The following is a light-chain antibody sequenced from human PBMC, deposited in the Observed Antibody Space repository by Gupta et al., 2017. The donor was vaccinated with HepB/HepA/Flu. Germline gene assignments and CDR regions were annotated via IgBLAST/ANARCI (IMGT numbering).Light chain of an antibody. CDR1: PSVCSG. V-gene: IGKV6D-21*02. Sequence: EIVLTPSPDYLSVTPKEKVTITCRASPSVCSGLHWYQQKPAQSPTLLIKDVSQSISGVPARFSGSGSGTGFTLTINSLEAEDAAVYYCQQSSSLPETFGQGTKVEIK. CDR2: DVS. CDR3: QQSSSLPET. J-gene: IGKJ1*01.